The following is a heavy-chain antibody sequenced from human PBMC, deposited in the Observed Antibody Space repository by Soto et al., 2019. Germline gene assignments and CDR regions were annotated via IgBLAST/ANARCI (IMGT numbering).Heavy chain of an antibody. CDR1: GGSISSYY. V-gene: IGHV4-59*01. CDR2: IYYSGST. J-gene: IGHJ6*02. CDR3: ARDRLEGYSYGYIYYYGMDV. Sequence: PSETLSLTCTVSGGSISSYYWSWIRQPPGKGLEWIGYIYYSGSTNYNPSLKSRVTISVDTSKNQFSLKLSSVTAADTAVYYCARDRLEGYSYGYIYYYGMDVWGQGTTVTVSS. D-gene: IGHD5-18*01.